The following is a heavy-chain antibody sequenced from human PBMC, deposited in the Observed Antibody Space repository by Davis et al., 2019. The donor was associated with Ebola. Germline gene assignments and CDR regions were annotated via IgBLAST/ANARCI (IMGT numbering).Heavy chain of an antibody. CDR3: ARGGGFGGYGMDV. V-gene: IGHV4-34*01. Sequence: MPGGSLRLSCAVYGGSFSGYYWTWIRQPPGKGLEWIGEINYIGSTNYNPSLKSRVTISVATSNNQFSLKRSSVTAADTAVYYCARGGGFGGYGMDVWGQGTTVTVSS. CDR2: INYIGST. CDR1: GGSFSGYY. J-gene: IGHJ6*02. D-gene: IGHD3-10*01.